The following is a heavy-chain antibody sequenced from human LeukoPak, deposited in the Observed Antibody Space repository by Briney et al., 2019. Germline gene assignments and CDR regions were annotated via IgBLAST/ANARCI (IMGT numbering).Heavy chain of an antibody. D-gene: IGHD3-10*01. CDR1: GFTFSSYG. Sequence: GGSLRLSCAASGFTFSSYGMHWVRQAPGKRLEWVAVIWYDGSNKYYADSVKGRFTISRDNAKNTLYLQMNSLRAEDTAVYYCARVFEDFSFRREFFDYWGQGTLVTVSS. CDR3: ARVFEDFSFRREFFDY. J-gene: IGHJ4*02. CDR2: IWYDGSNK. V-gene: IGHV3-33*01.